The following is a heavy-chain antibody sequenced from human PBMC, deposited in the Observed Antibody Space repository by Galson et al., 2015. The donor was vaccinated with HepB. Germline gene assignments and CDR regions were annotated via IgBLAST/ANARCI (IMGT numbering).Heavy chain of an antibody. V-gene: IGHV3-30*03. Sequence: SLRLSCAASGFTFSSYGMHWVRQAPGKGLEWVAVISYDGSNKYYADSVKGRFTISRDNSKNTLYLQMNSLRAEDTAVYYRARGKQLVRGAFDIWGQGTMVTVSS. J-gene: IGHJ3*02. CDR3: ARGKQLVRGAFDI. D-gene: IGHD6-13*01. CDR1: GFTFSSYG. CDR2: ISYDGSNK.